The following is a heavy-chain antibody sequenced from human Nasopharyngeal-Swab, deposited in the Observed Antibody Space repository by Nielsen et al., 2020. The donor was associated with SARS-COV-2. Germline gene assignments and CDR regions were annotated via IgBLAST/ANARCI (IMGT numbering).Heavy chain of an antibody. D-gene: IGHD4-17*01. CDR1: GFTFSSYW. CDR2: IRSKAYGGTT. Sequence: GGSLRLSCAASGFTFSSYWMSWVRQAPGKGLEWVAFIRSKAYGGTTEYAASVKGRFTISRDDSKTIAYLQMNSLKTEDTAVYYCTRDPDYGDNEVLFDYWGQGTLVTVSS. V-gene: IGHV3-49*04. CDR3: TRDPDYGDNEVLFDY. J-gene: IGHJ4*02.